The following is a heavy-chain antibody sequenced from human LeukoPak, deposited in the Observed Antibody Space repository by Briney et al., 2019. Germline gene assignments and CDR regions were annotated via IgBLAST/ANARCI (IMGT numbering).Heavy chain of an antibody. CDR2: ISGSGGST. J-gene: IGHJ4*02. CDR3: AKDRGGERYCSSTSCYTFDY. D-gene: IGHD2-2*02. CDR1: GFTFSSYS. V-gene: IGHV3-23*01. Sequence: GGSLRLSCAASGFTFSSYSMNWVRQAPGKGLEWVSAISGSGGSTYYADSVKGRFTISRDNSKNTLYLQMNSLRAEDTAVYYCAKDRGGERYCSSTSCYTFDYWGQGTLVTVSS.